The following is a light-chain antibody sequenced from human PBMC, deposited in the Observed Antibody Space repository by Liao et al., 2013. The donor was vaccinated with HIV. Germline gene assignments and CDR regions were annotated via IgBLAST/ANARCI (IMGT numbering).Light chain of an antibody. J-gene: IGLJ1*01. V-gene: IGLV3-1*01. CDR1: NLGDKY. Sequence: SNELTQPPSVSVSPGQTASITCSGDNLGDKYVCWYQQKAGQSPVLVIYEDNKRPSGIPERFSGSTSGNTATLTISGTQAIDEADYYCQTWDSTSYVFGTGTKVIVL. CDR3: QTWDSTSYV. CDR2: EDN.